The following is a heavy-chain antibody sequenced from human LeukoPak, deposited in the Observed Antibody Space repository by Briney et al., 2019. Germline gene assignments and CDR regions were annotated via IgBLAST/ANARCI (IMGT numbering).Heavy chain of an antibody. J-gene: IGHJ4*02. V-gene: IGHV1-18*01. Sequence: ASVKVSCKASGYTFTSYGISWVRQAPGQGLEWMGGITPYNGHTNYAQKIQGRVTMTTDTSTSTAYMDLRSLRSDGTAVYYCARVWGYCGNTNCYQSFDYWGQGTLVTVSS. D-gene: IGHD2-2*01. CDR2: ITPYNGHT. CDR1: GYTFTSYG. CDR3: ARVWGYCGNTNCYQSFDY.